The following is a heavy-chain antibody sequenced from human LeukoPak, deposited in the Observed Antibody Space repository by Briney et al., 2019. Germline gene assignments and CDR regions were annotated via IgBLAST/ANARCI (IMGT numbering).Heavy chain of an antibody. Sequence: ASVKVSCKVSGYTLTELSMHWVRQAPGKGLEWMGGFDPEDGETIYAQKFQGRVTMTEDTSTDTAYMELSSLRSEDTAVYYCATDVAVAGKYYFDYWGQGTLVTVSS. D-gene: IGHD6-19*01. J-gene: IGHJ4*02. CDR2: FDPEDGET. CDR1: GYTLTELS. CDR3: ATDVAVAGKYYFDY. V-gene: IGHV1-24*01.